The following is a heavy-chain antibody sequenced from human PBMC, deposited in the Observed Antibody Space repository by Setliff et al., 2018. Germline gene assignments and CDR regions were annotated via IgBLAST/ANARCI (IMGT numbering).Heavy chain of an antibody. CDR1: GFVFGTYG. V-gene: IGHV3-30*02. Sequence: GESLTISCAASGFVFGTYGMHWVRQAPGKGLDWVASVRFDGSYKVYADSAKGRFTISRDNSENTLFLQMTSLRPEDTGIYYCAKVKKPLIRGSGFDYWGRGTLVTVSS. D-gene: IGHD2-8*01. CDR2: VRFDGSYK. J-gene: IGHJ4*02. CDR3: AKVKKPLIRGSGFDY.